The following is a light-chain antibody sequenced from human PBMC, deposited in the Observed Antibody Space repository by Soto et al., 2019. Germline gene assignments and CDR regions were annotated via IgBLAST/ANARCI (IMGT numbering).Light chain of an antibody. Sequence: EVVMRQSPATLSLSPWERATLSCRASQSVSIYLAWYQQKPGQAPRLLIYDASNRATGIPARFSGSGSGTDFTLTISSLEPEHFAVYYCQQRSNWPRTFGQGTKVDIK. CDR2: DAS. V-gene: IGKV3-11*01. CDR3: QQRSNWPRT. CDR1: QSVSIY. J-gene: IGKJ1*01.